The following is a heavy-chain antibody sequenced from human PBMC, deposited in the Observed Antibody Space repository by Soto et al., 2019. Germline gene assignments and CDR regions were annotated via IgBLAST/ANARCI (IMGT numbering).Heavy chain of an antibody. Sequence: GGSLRLSCAASGFTFSSYSMNWVRQAPGKGLEWVSSISSSSSYIYYADSVKGRFTISRDNAKNSLYLQMNSLRAEDAAVYYCARDQYSSGWYGDYYYYYMDVWGKGTTVTVSS. D-gene: IGHD6-19*01. CDR3: ARDQYSSGWYGDYYYYYMDV. CDR2: ISSSSSYI. CDR1: GFTFSSYS. V-gene: IGHV3-21*01. J-gene: IGHJ6*03.